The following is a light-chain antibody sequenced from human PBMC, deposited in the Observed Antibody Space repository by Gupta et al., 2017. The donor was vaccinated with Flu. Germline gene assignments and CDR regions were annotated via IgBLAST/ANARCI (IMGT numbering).Light chain of an antibody. CDR3: GTWDGSLIGPV. Sequence: QSVLTQPPSAPGTPGQSVTISCFGSDSNIGSNNVYWYQQLPGTAPKLIMHTNNQRPSGVPARISGSKSATSASLTISGLRSEEEADYYCGTWDGSLIGPVFGGGTKVTVL. J-gene: IGLJ3*02. V-gene: IGLV1-47*01. CDR2: TNN. CDR1: DSNIGSNN.